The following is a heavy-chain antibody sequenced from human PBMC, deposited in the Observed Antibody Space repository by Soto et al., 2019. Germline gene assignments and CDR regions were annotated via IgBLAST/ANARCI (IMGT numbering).Heavy chain of an antibody. D-gene: IGHD6-13*01. CDR3: ARDPALAAAGPDI. Sequence: PSETLSLTCTVSGGSISSGGYYWSWIRQHPGKGLEWIGYIYYSGSTYYNPSLKSRVTISVDTSKNQFSLKLSSVTAADTAVYYCARDPALAAAGPDIWGQGTMVTVSS. CDR2: IYYSGST. J-gene: IGHJ3*02. CDR1: GGSISSGGYY. V-gene: IGHV4-31*03.